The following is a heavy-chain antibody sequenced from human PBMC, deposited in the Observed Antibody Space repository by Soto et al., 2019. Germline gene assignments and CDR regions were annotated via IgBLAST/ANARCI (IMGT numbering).Heavy chain of an antibody. CDR3: ARDPWAADY. CDR1: GFTVSTKY. CDR2: IYSGGST. V-gene: IGHV3-66*01. D-gene: IGHD3-16*01. Sequence: EVQLVESGGGLVQPGGSLSLSCAASGFTVSTKYMSWVRQAPGKGLEWVSVIYSGGSTFYADSVRGRFTISRDNSKNTVNLQMNSLRAEDTAVYHCARDPWAADYWGQGTLVTVSS. J-gene: IGHJ4*02.